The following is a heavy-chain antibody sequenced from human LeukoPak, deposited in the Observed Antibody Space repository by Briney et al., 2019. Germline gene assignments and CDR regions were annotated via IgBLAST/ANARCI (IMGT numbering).Heavy chain of an antibody. V-gene: IGHV5-51*01. D-gene: IGHD6-13*01. CDR2: IYPGDSDT. J-gene: IGHJ6*02. Sequence: GDSLKISCKGSGYSFTSYWIGWVRQMPGKGLEWMGIIYPGDSDTRYSPSFQGQVTISADKSISTAYLQWSSLKASDTAMYYCARHLTAAAGNYGMDVWGQGTTVTVSS. CDR1: GYSFTSYW. CDR3: ARHLTAAAGNYGMDV.